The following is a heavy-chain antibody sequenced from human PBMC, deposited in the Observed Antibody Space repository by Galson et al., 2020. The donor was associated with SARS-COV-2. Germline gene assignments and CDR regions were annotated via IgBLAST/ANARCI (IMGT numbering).Heavy chain of an antibody. D-gene: IGHD2-8*01. J-gene: IGHJ4*02. CDR2: IHISGGT. CDR1: SGSITSTHYY. CDR3: ARDSPAVGVLVFDF. V-gene: IGHV4-39*07. Sequence: SETLSLTCTVSSGSITSTHYYWAWIRQPPGKGLEWIASIHISGGTYYNPSLKSRVTMSIDKSQNRFSLKLSSVTAADTAVYYCARDSPAVGVLVFDFWGQGPLVTVSS.